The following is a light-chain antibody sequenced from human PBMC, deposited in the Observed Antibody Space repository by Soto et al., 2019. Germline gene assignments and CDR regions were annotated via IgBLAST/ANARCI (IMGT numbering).Light chain of an antibody. Sequence: QLVLTQSPSASASLGASVKLTCTLSSGHSDYGIEWHQQQPGKGPPYLMKLNRDGSHTKGDGIPDRFSGSNSGAERYIIISSVQSDDEADYYCQTWDSVGVFGGGTKLTVL. CDR3: QTWDSVGV. CDR1: SGHSDYG. V-gene: IGLV4-69*01. J-gene: IGLJ2*01. CDR2: LNRDGSH.